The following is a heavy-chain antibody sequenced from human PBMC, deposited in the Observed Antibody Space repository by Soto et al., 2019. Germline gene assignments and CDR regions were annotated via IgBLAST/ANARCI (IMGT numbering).Heavy chain of an antibody. CDR1: GFSFSDYY. J-gene: IGHJ4*02. Sequence: PGGSLRLSCAASGFSFSDYYINWVRQAPGKGLEWVGRTRNKASSYTTDYAAIVKGRFTISRDDSKNLIYLQMNSLKTEDTAVYYCAREGTSSGPDYEYWGQGTLVTVSS. D-gene: IGHD3-22*01. CDR2: TRNKASSYTT. V-gene: IGHV3-72*01. CDR3: AREGTSSGPDYEY.